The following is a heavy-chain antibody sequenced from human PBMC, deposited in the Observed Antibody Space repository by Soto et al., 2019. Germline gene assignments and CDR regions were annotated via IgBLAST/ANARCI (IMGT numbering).Heavy chain of an antibody. J-gene: IGHJ4*02. CDR2: SHQSGNT. Sequence: QVQLQESGPGLVKPSGTLSLTCAVSGVSISSHDWWTWVRQPPGKGLEWIGESHQSGNTHYNSSLESRVTISLDKSKNQLSLPLPSVTVADTAVYYCATRDTGRVYWGQGTLVTVSS. CDR1: GVSISSHDW. V-gene: IGHV4-4*02. CDR3: ATRDTGRVY. D-gene: IGHD5-18*01.